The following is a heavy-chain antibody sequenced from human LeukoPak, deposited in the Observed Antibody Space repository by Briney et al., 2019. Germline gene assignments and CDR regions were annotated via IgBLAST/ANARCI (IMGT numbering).Heavy chain of an antibody. CDR1: GFTFSSYG. CDR3: AKANLYSSSWYYFDY. V-gene: IGHV3-30*18. Sequence: PGGSLRLSCAASGFTFSSYGMHWVRQAPGKGLEWVAVISYDGSNKYYADSVKGRFTISRDNSKNTLYLQMNSLRAEDTAVYYCAKANLYSSSWYYFDYWGQGTLVTVSS. CDR2: ISYDGSNK. D-gene: IGHD6-13*01. J-gene: IGHJ4*02.